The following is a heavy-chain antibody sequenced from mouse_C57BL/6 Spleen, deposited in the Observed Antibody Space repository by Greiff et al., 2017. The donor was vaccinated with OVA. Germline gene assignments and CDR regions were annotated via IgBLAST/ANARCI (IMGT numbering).Heavy chain of an antibody. V-gene: IGHV3-5*01. CDR3: ARAGDYDDWYFDV. CDR1: GISITTGNYR. CDR2: IYYSGTI. D-gene: IGHD2-4*01. J-gene: IGHJ1*03. Sequence: EVKLMESGPGLVKPSQTVFLTCTVTGISITTGNYRWSWIRQFPGNKLEWIGYIYYSGTITYNPSLTSRTTITRDTPKNQFFLEMNSLTAEDTATYYCARAGDYDDWYFDVWGTGTTVTVSS.